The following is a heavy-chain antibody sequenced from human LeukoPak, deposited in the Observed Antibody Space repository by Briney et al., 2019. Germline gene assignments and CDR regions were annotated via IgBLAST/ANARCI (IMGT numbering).Heavy chain of an antibody. Sequence: GSSVKVSYKASGGTFISYAISWVRQAPGQGLEWMGGIIPIFGTANYAQKFRGRVTITADESTSTAYMELSSLRSEDTAVYYCARGPHRGLMVYATWGQGTLVTVSS. D-gene: IGHD2-8*01. CDR3: ARGPHRGLMVYAT. V-gene: IGHV1-69*01. J-gene: IGHJ5*02. CDR2: IIPIFGTA. CDR1: GGTFISYA.